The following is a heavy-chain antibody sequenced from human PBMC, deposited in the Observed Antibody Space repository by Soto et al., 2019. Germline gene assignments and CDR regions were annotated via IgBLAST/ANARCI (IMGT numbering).Heavy chain of an antibody. J-gene: IGHJ6*02. CDR3: AKDRGSGYDGDYYYYGMDV. Sequence: PGGSLRLSCAAAGFHFSSYARSWVRQAPGKGLEWVSAISGSGGSTYYADSVKGRFTISRDNSKNTLYLQMNSLRAEDTAVYYCAKDRGSGYDGDYYYYGMDVWGQGTTVTVSS. V-gene: IGHV3-23*01. CDR2: ISGSGGST. CDR1: GFHFSSYA. D-gene: IGHD5-12*01.